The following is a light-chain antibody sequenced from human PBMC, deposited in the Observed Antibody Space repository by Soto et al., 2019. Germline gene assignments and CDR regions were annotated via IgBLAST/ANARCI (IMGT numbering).Light chain of an antibody. Sequence: QSALTQPASVSGSPGQSITISCTGTSSDVGGYNYVSLYQQHPGKAPKLMIYDVSNRPSWVSNRFSGSKSGNTASLTISGLQAGDEAAYYCRSYTRSSLYVFGTGTKVTLL. CDR3: RSYTRSSLYV. CDR1: SSDVGGYNY. V-gene: IGLV2-14*01. J-gene: IGLJ1*01. CDR2: DVS.